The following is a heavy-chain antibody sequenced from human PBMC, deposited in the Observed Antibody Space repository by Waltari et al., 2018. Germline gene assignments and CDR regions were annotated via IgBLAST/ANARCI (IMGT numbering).Heavy chain of an antibody. J-gene: IGHJ6*03. CDR1: GYTFTSYG. CDR3: ARSREVSNWNAPTWNYYYYYMDV. V-gene: IGHV1-18*01. Sequence: QVQLVQSGAEVKKPGASVKVSCKASGYTFTSYGISWVRQAPGQGLEWMGWLSAYNGNTNYAQKLQGRVTMTTDTSTSTAYMELRSLRSDDTAVYYCARSREVSNWNAPTWNYYYYYMDVWGKGTTVTVSS. D-gene: IGHD1-1*01. CDR2: LSAYNGNT.